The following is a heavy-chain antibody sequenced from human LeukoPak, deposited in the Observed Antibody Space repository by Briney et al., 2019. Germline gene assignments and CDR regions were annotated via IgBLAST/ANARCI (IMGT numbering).Heavy chain of an antibody. V-gene: IGHV1-18*01. CDR3: ARDSPAKEYQLPWDY. Sequence: AASVKVSCKASGYTFTSYGISWVRQAPGQGLEWMGWISAYNGNTNYAQKLQGRVTMTTDTSTSTAYMELRSLRSDDTAVYYCARDSPAKEYQLPWDYWGQGTLVTVSS. CDR2: ISAYNGNT. CDR1: GYTFTSYG. D-gene: IGHD2-2*01. J-gene: IGHJ4*02.